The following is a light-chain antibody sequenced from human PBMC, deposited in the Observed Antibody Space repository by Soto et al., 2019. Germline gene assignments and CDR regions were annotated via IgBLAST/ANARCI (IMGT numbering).Light chain of an antibody. V-gene: IGKV1-5*01. CDR3: HQYHTFSWT. J-gene: IGKJ1*01. CDR1: ENIDFH. CDR2: DSS. Sequence: DIQMTQSPSTLSASVGGSVTITCRASENIDFHLAWYQLKPGQAPKLLINDSSILQSGVPSRFSGSGSGTEFTLTISSLQPEDFASYSCHQYHTFSWTFGQGTKVEIE.